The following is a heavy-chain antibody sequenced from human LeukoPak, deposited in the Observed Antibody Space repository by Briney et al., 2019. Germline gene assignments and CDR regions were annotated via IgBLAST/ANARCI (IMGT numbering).Heavy chain of an antibody. J-gene: IGHJ3*02. CDR1: GFTFSTHD. V-gene: IGHV3-48*04. CDR3: TSHTGTDAAFRPFHI. CDR2: INSRSSTI. D-gene: IGHD3-10*01. Sequence: PGGSRRLSCAASGFTFSTHDGNWVRGAPGKGREWVSFINSRSSTIYYADSVKGRFTISRDNAKNSLYLQMNSLRAEDTAVYYCTSHTGTDAAFRPFHIWGQGTMVTVSS.